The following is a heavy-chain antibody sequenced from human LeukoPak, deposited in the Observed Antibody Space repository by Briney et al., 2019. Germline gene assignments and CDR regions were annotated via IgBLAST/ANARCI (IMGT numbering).Heavy chain of an antibody. J-gene: IGHJ6*02. Sequence: PSETLSLTCTVSGGSISSSSYYWGWLRQPPGKGLEWIGSIYYSGSTNYNPSLKSRVTISVDTSKNQFSLKLSSVTAADTAVYYCARFNDFWSGYEKYYYGMDVWGQGTTVTASS. CDR2: IYYSGST. V-gene: IGHV4-39*07. D-gene: IGHD3-3*01. CDR1: GGSISSSSYY. CDR3: ARFNDFWSGYEKYYYGMDV.